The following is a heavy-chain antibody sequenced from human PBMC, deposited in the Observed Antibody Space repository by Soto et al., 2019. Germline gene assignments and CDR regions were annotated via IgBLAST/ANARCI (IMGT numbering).Heavy chain of an antibody. V-gene: IGHV1-8*01. D-gene: IGHD1-26*01. CDR3: ARSGVVGATHFDY. CDR2: MNPNSGNT. CDR1: GYTFTSYD. J-gene: IGHJ4*02. Sequence: ASVKVSCKASGYTFTSYDIYWVRQSTGQGLEWMGWMNPNSGNTGYAQKFQGRVTMTRNTSISTAYMELSSLRSEDTAVYYCARSGVVGATHFDYWGQGTLVTVSS.